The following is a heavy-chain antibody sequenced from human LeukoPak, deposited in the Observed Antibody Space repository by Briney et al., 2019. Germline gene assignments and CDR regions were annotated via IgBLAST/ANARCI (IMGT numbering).Heavy chain of an antibody. CDR1: EFTFRSYA. J-gene: IGHJ5*02. V-gene: IGHV3-30*07. CDR2: ISYDGSNK. CDR3: AREDVPHYYNSPVVGWFDP. D-gene: IGHD3-10*01. Sequence: GGSLRLSCAASEFTFRSYAMHWVRQAPGKGLEWVAVISYDGSNKYYADSVKGRFTISRDDATNSLYLQMNNLRVADTALYYCAREDVPHYYNSPVVGWFDPWGQGTLVTVSS.